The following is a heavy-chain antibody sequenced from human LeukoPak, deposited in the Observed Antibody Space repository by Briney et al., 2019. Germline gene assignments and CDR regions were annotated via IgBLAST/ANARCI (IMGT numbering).Heavy chain of an antibody. CDR1: GYTFTGYY. CDR3: ARHPGKVTNDWYFDL. J-gene: IGHJ2*01. Sequence: GASVKVSCKSSGYTFTGYYMRWVRQAPGQGLEWIGWINPNSGGTNYAQKFQGRVTMTRDTSITTAYMELSRLSSDDTAVYYCARHPGKVTNDWYFDLWGRGTLVTVSS. CDR2: INPNSGGT. D-gene: IGHD4-23*01. V-gene: IGHV1-2*02.